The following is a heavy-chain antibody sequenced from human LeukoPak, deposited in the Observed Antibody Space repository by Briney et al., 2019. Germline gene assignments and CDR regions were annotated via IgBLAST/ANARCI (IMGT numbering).Heavy chain of an antibody. D-gene: IGHD6-19*01. V-gene: IGHV4-61*08. Sequence: PSETLSLTCTVSGGSISSGGYYWSWIRQPPGKGLEWIGYIYYSGSTNYNPSLKSRVTISVDTSKNQFSLKLSSVTAADTAVYYCARWENYQRQWLEPNKGYFDYWGQGTLVTVSS. CDR3: ARWENYQRQWLEPNKGYFDY. CDR2: IYYSGST. CDR1: GGSISSGGYY. J-gene: IGHJ4*02.